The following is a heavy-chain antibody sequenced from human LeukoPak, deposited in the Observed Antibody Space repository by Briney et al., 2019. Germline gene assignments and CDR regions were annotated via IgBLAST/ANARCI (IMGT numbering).Heavy chain of an antibody. CDR2: IYTSGST. D-gene: IGHD1-1*01. Sequence: SETLTLTCTVAGGSISSYYWSWIRQPAGKGLEWIGRIYTSGSTNYNPSLKSRVTMSVDTSKNQFSLKLSSVTAADTAVYYCARNTFTGYYFDYWGQGTLVTVSS. CDR1: GGSISSYY. V-gene: IGHV4-4*07. CDR3: ARNTFTGYYFDY. J-gene: IGHJ4*02.